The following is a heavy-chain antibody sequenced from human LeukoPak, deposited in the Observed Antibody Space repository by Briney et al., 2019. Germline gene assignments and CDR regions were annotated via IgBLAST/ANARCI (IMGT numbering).Heavy chain of an antibody. D-gene: IGHD3-9*01. Sequence: SETLSLTCTVSGGSISSYYWSWIRQPPGKGLEWIGYIYYSGSTNYNPSLKSRVTISVDTSKNQFSLKLSSVTAADTAVYYCARHVHCDILTGPYYGMDVWGQGTTVTVSS. V-gene: IGHV4-59*08. CDR2: IYYSGST. J-gene: IGHJ6*02. CDR3: ARHVHCDILTGPYYGMDV. CDR1: GGSISSYY.